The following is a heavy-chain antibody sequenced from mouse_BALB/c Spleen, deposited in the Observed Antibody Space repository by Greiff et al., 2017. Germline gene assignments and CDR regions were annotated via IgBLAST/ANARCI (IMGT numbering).Heavy chain of an antibody. CDR3: ARQGTTRFAY. CDR2: ISSGGGST. CDR1: GFAFSSYD. J-gene: IGHJ3*01. V-gene: IGHV5-12-1*01. D-gene: IGHD1-1*01. Sequence: EVQLVESGGGLVKPGGSLKLSCAASGFAFSSYDMSWVRQTPEKRLEWVAYISSGGGSTYYPDTVKGRFTISRDNAKNTLYLQMSSLKSEDTAMYYCARQGTTRFAYWGQGTLVTVSA.